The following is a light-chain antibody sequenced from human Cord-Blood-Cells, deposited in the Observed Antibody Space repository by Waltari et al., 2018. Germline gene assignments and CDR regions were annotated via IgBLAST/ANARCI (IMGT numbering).Light chain of an antibody. V-gene: IGLV2-11*01. CDR1: SSDVGGYNY. CDR3: CSYAGSSWV. J-gene: IGLJ3*02. CDR2: DVS. Sequence: QSALTQPRSVSGSPGQSVTISCTGTSSDVGGYNYVSWYQQHPGKAPKLMIYDVSTRPSGVPDRFSGSKSGNTASLTISGLQAEDEADYYCCSYAGSSWVFGGGTKLTVL.